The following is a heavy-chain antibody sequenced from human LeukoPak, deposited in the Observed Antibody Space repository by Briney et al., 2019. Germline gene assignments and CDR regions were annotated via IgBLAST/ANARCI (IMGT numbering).Heavy chain of an antibody. CDR1: GGSISSYY. J-gene: IGHJ6*03. CDR3: ARSSEGRYYYDSSGYSYYYYYMDV. Sequence: PSETLSLTCTVSGGSISSYYWSWLRQPPRKGLEWIGYIYYSGSTYYNPSLKSRVTISVDTSKNQFSLKLNSVTAADTAVYYCARSSEGRYYYDSSGYSYYYYYMDVWGKGTTVTISS. CDR2: IYYSGST. D-gene: IGHD3-22*01. V-gene: IGHV4-59*01.